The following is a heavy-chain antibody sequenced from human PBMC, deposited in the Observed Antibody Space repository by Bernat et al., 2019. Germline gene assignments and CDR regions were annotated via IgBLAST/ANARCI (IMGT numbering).Heavy chain of an antibody. CDR3: ARDWLFAVDY. CDR1: GFTFSSYG. D-gene: IGHD5-12*01. Sequence: QVQLVESGGGVVQPGRSLRLSCAASGFTFSSYGMHWVRPAPGKGLEWVAVIWYDGSNKYYADSVKGRFTISRDNSKNTLYLQMNSLRAEDTAVYYCARDWLFAVDYWGQGTLVTVSS. J-gene: IGHJ4*02. V-gene: IGHV3-33*01. CDR2: IWYDGSNK.